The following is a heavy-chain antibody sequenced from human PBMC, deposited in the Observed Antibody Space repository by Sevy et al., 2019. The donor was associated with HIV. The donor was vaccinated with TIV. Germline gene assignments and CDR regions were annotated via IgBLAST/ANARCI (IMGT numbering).Heavy chain of an antibody. CDR1: GFSFNTHA. J-gene: IGHJ6*02. CDR2: ISYDGSAK. D-gene: IGHD3-22*01. Sequence: GGSLRLSCAASGFSFNTHAMHWVRQAPGKGLDWVALISYDGSAKYYADSVKGRFTVSRDDSKNTLYLQMNSLRPEDSAVYYCARDRYYDASGYYYYYYGMDVWGQGTTVTVSS. CDR3: ARDRYYDASGYYYYYYGMDV. V-gene: IGHV3-30-3*01.